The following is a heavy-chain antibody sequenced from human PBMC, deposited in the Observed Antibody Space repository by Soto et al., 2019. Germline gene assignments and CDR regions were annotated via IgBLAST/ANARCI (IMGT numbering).Heavy chain of an antibody. D-gene: IGHD3-16*02. CDR3: AKDLLMISFGGVIAHFDY. CDR1: GFTFSIYA. J-gene: IGHJ4*02. V-gene: IGHV3-23*01. Sequence: GGSLRLSCTVSGFTFSIYAMSWVRQAPGEGLKWVSSISGSGGKTYYADSVKGRFTISRDNSKNTLYLQMNSLRAEDTAVYYCAKDLLMISFGGVIAHFDYWGQGTQVTVSS. CDR2: ISGSGGKT.